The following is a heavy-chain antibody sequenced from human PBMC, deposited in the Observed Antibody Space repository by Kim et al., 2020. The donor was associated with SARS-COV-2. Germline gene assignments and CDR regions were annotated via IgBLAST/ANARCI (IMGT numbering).Heavy chain of an antibody. CDR2: IYPGDSDT. V-gene: IGHV5-51*01. CDR3: ARLDPGYGSGSYWAGPGSFYYYGLDV. J-gene: IGHJ6*02. CDR1: GYSFTSYW. Sequence: GESLKISCKGSGYSFTSYWIGWVRQMPGKGLEWMGIIYPGDSDTRYSPSFQGQVTISADKSISTAYLQWSSLKASDTAMYYCARLDPGYGSGSYWAGPGSFYYYGLDVWGRGTTVTVSS. D-gene: IGHD3-10*01.